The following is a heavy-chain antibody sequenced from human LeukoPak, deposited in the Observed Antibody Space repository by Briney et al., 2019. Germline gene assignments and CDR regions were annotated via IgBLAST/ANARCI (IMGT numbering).Heavy chain of an antibody. V-gene: IGHV3-33*08. Sequence: PGRSLRLSCAASGFTFSSYAMHWVRQAPGKGLEWVAVIWYDGSNKYYADSVKGRFTISRDNSKNTLYLQMNSLRAEDTAVYYCARLDSSGYYYRYYYGMDVWGQGTTVTVSS. CDR2: IWYDGSNK. CDR1: GFTFSSYA. CDR3: ARLDSSGYYYRYYYGMDV. J-gene: IGHJ6*02. D-gene: IGHD3-22*01.